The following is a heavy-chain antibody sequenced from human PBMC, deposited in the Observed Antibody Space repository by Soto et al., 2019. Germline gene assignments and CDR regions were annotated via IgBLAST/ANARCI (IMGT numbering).Heavy chain of an antibody. J-gene: IGHJ4*02. V-gene: IGHV3-30-3*01. CDR2: ISYDGSNK. CDR1: GFTFSSYA. CDR3: ARSSSGWAYFFDY. D-gene: IGHD6-19*01. Sequence: GGSLRLSCAASGFTFSSYAMHWVRQAPGKGLEWVAVISYDGSNKYYADSVKGRFTISRDNAKNSLSLQMNDLSTEDTAFYYCARSSSGWAYFFDYWGQGTLVTVSS.